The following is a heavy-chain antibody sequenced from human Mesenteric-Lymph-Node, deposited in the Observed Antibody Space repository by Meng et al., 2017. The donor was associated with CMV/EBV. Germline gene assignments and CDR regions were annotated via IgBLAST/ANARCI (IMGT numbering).Heavy chain of an antibody. CDR3: ARTAKYDFWSGTYYYYYAMDV. CDR2: ISYSGST. CDR1: GGSFSGYY. D-gene: IGHD3-3*01. Sequence: SETLSLTCAVYGGSFSGYYWSWIRQPPGKGLEWIGSISYSGSTNCNPSLKSRVTISVGTSKNQFSLELSSVTAADTAVYFCARTAKYDFWSGTYYYYYAMDVWGQGTTVTVSS. V-gene: IGHV4-59*01. J-gene: IGHJ6*02.